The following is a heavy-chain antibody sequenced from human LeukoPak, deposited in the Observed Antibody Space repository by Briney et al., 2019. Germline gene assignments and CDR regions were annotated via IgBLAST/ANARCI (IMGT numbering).Heavy chain of an antibody. CDR1: GFGFSGYA. J-gene: IGHJ3*01. V-gene: IGHV3-23*01. D-gene: IGHD6-19*01. CDR3: ARAPSYSSGRFDV. CDR2: VTGIVGRT. Sequence: GGSPRLSCAASGFGFSGYAVSWVRQGPGKGLEWVSSVTGIVGRTYYADSVDGRFTISRDNSKSTVYLQMNSLRAEDTAIYYCARAPSYSSGRFDVWGQGTMVTVSS.